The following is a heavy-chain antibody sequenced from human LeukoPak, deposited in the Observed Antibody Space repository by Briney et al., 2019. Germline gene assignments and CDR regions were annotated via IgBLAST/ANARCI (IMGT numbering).Heavy chain of an antibody. CDR3: AKDLSQNYDSSGYLDY. V-gene: IGHV3-30*18. Sequence: GGSLRLSCAASGFTFSSYGMHWVRLAPGKGLEWVAVISYDGSNKYYADSVKGRFTISRDNSKNTLYLQMNSLRAEDTAVYYCAKDLSQNYDSSGYLDYWGQGTLVTVSS. CDR2: ISYDGSNK. CDR1: GFTFSSYG. J-gene: IGHJ4*02. D-gene: IGHD3-22*01.